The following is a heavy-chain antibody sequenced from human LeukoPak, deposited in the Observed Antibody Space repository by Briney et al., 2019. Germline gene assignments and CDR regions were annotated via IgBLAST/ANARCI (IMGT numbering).Heavy chain of an antibody. CDR3: AREPAGNYFGP. D-gene: IGHD1-7*01. J-gene: IGHJ5*02. V-gene: IGHV3-53*01. CDR2: IYSGGST. CDR1: GFTVSSNY. Sequence: GGSLRLSCAASGFTVSSNYMSWVRQAPGKGLEWVSVIYSGGSTYYADLVKGRFTISRDNAQNSVYLLINSLSAEDTAVYFCAREPAGNYFGPWGQGTQVTVSS.